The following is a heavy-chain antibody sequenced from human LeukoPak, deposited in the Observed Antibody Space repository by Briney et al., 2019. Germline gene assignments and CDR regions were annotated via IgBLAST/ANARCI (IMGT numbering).Heavy chain of an antibody. CDR2: IYYSGST. Sequence: PSETLSLTCTVSGGSISSYYWSWIRQPPGKGLEWIGYIYYSGSTNYNPSLKSRVTISVDTSKNQFSLKLSSVTAADTAVYYCARDPEDFDLWGRGTLVTVSS. J-gene: IGHJ2*01. CDR3: ARDPEDFDL. CDR1: GGSISSYY. V-gene: IGHV4-59*12.